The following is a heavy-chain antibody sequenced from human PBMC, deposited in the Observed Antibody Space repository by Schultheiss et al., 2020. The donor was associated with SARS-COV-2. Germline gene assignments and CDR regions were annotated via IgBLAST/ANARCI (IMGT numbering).Heavy chain of an antibody. J-gene: IGHJ4*02. CDR1: GGSISSYY. V-gene: IGHV4-59*08. CDR3: ARAYSSGWYLVG. CDR2: IYYSGST. Sequence: SETLSLTCTVSGGSISSYYWSWIRQPPGKGLEWIGYIYYSGSTNYNPSLKSRVTISVDTSKNQFSLKLSSVTAADTAVYYCARAYSSGWYLVGWGQGTLVSVSS. D-gene: IGHD6-19*01.